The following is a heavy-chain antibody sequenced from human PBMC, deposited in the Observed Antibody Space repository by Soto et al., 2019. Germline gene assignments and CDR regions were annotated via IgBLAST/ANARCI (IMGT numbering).Heavy chain of an antibody. J-gene: IGHJ6*03. Sequence: SETLSLTCTVSGGSISSSSNHWGWIRQPPGKGLEWIGNIYYSENTYYNPSLKSRVTMSVDTSKNQFSLRLNSVTAADTATYYCARGGISHWAYFYYMDVWDRGTTVTVSS. CDR1: GGSISSSSNH. CDR2: IYYSENT. CDR3: ARGGISHWAYFYYMDV. D-gene: IGHD2-21*01. V-gene: IGHV4-39*07.